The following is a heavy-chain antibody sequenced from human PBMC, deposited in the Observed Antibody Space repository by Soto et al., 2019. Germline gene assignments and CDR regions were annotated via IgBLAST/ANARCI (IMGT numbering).Heavy chain of an antibody. CDR2: MNPNSGNT. J-gene: IGHJ6*02. CDR3: AGGRGWIFGVVRIKNGMDV. V-gene: IGHV1-8*01. CDR1: GYTFTSYD. Sequence: ASVKVSCKASGYTFTSYDINWVRQATGQGLDWMGWMNPNSGNTGYAQKFQGRVTMTRNTSISTAYMELSSLRSEDTAVYYCAGGRGWIFGVVRIKNGMDVWGQGTTVTVSS. D-gene: IGHD3-3*01.